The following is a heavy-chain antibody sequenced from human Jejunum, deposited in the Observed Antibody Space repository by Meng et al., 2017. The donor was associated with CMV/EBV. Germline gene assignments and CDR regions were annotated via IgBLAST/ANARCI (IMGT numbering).Heavy chain of an antibody. Sequence: YTMHWVRQAPGEGLEWVAAISYDGSREYYADSVKGRFTISRDNSKNTLYLQINSLRKGDAAVYYCARDSQPPPTYDFWSNNMFDPWGPGTLVTVSS. D-gene: IGHD3-3*01. V-gene: IGHV3-30-3*01. CDR3: ARDSQPPPTYDFWSNNMFDP. CDR1: YT. J-gene: IGHJ5*02. CDR2: ISYDGSRE.